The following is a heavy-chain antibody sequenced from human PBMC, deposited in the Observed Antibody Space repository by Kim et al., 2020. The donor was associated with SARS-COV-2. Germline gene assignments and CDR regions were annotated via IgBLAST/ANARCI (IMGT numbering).Heavy chain of an antibody. V-gene: IGHV3-48*03. CDR3: ARIYYDFWCGFHDYYFDY. Sequence: GGSLRLPCAASGFIFSDHEMNWVRQAPGKGLEWISYISTGGGTMYYADSVKGRFAISRDNAKNSLYLQMDSLRAEDTAVYYCARIYYDFWCGFHDYYFDYWGQGILVTVSA. CDR2: ISTGGGTM. J-gene: IGHJ4*02. CDR1: GFIFSDHE. D-gene: IGHD3-3*01.